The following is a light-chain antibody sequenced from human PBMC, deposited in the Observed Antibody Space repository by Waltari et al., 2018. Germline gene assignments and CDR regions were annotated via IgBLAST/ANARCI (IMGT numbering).Light chain of an antibody. V-gene: IGLV3-21*04. CDR1: KLVYKR. CDR3: QVWDSSTDHSWV. CDR2: YEH. J-gene: IGLJ3*02. Sequence: SYVLTQPPSVSVAPGEPARITCGGDKLVYKRVHWYQQRPSQATVLVISYEHDRPERFSGSKSGNTASLTIIRVEAGDAADYYWQVWDSSTDHSWVFGGGTRLTVL.